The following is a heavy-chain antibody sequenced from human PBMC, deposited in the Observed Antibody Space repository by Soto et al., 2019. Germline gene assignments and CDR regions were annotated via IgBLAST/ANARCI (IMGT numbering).Heavy chain of an antibody. D-gene: IGHD2-8*01. CDR1: GFTFSNHG. Sequence: EGQLLESGGGLVQPGGSLRLSCAASGFTFSNHGMSWARQAPGKGLEWVSSISRRADETFYADPVKGRFTISRDNSKSTLFLQMNTLRVEDTAVYYCVKIGVLGQWYFDLWGRGTLVTVSA. CDR2: ISRRADET. V-gene: IGHV3-23*01. CDR3: VKIGVLGQWYFDL. J-gene: IGHJ2*01.